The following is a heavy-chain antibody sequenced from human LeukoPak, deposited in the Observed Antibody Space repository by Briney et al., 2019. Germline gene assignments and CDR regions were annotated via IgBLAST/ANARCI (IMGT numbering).Heavy chain of an antibody. J-gene: IGHJ4*02. D-gene: IGHD6-19*01. CDR2: IYHSGST. Sequence: SETLSLTCAVSGGSISSINWWSWVRQPPGKGLEWIGEIYHSGSTNYNPSLKSRVTISVDKSKNQFSLKLSSVTAADTAVYYCARDNGGWYSFDYWGQGTLVTVSS. CDR3: ARDNGGWYSFDY. V-gene: IGHV4-4*02. CDR1: GGSISSINW.